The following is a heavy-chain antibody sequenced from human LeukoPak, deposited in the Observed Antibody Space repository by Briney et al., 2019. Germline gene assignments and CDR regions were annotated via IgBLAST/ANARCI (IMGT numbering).Heavy chain of an antibody. V-gene: IGHV4-61*08. CDR1: GGSISSGDYY. Sequence: PSQTLSLTCTVSGGSISSGDYYWSWIRQPPGKGLEWIGYIYYSGSTNYNPSLKSRVTISVDTSKNQFSLKLSSVTAADTAVYYCARGSNYYGSGSLDYWGQGTLVTVSS. D-gene: IGHD3-10*01. CDR3: ARGSNYYGSGSLDY. CDR2: IYYSGST. J-gene: IGHJ4*02.